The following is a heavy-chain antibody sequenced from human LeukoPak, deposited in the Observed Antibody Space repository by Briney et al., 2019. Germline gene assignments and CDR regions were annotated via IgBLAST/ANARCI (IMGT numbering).Heavy chain of an antibody. D-gene: IGHD5-18*01. CDR1: GGTLSSYA. CDR3: ARVYDTAMAYFDY. J-gene: IGHJ4*02. V-gene: IGHV1-69*13. Sequence: ASVKVSCKASGGTLSSYAISWVRQAPGQGLEWMGGIIPIFGTANYAQKFQGRVTITADESTSTAYMELSSLRSEDTAVYYCARVYDTAMAYFDYWGQGTLVTVSS. CDR2: IIPIFGTA.